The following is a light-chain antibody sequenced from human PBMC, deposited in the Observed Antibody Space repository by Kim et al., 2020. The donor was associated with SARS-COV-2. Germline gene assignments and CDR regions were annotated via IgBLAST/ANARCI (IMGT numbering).Light chain of an antibody. J-gene: IGKJ1*01. CDR1: QSVSHN. CDR3: LQYNNWPRT. CDR2: GAS. Sequence: VCPGGRAPLSCRASQSVSHNLAWYKQKRGPTPRLLTSGASARATGVPDTFSGGGSGTEFTLTISSLQSEDFAVYYCLQYNNWPRTFGQVTKVDIK. V-gene: IGKV3-15*01.